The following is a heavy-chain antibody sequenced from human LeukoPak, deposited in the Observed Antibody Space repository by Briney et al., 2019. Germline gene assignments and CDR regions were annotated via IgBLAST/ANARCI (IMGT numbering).Heavy chain of an antibody. D-gene: IGHD3-3*01. J-gene: IGHJ6*03. CDR1: GGSISSFY. Sequence: SETLSLTCTVSGGSISSFYWSWIRQPAGKGLEWIGRIYTSGSTNYNPSLKSRVTMSVDTSKNQFSLKLSSVTAADTAVYYCARSIFGVVRYYYYYMDVWGKGTTVTVSS. V-gene: IGHV4-4*07. CDR3: ARSIFGVVRYYYYYMDV. CDR2: IYTSGST.